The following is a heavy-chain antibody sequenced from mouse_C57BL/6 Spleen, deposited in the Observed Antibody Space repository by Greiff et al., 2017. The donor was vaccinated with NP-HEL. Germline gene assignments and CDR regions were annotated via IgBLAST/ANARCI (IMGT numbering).Heavy chain of an antibody. V-gene: IGHV1-52*01. CDR1: GYTFTSYW. D-gene: IGHD2-5*01. CDR3: ARDRYSNYRYAMDY. CDR2: IDPSDSET. Sequence: QVQLQQPGAELVRPGSSVKLSCKASGYTFTSYWMHWVKQRPIQGLEWIGNIDPSDSETHYNQKFKDKATLTVDKSSSTAYMQLSSLTSEDSAVYYCARDRYSNYRYAMDYWGQGTSVTVSS. J-gene: IGHJ4*01.